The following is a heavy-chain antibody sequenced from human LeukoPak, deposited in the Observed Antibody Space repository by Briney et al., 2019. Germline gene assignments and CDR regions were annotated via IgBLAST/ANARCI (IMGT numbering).Heavy chain of an antibody. J-gene: IGHJ4*02. V-gene: IGHV4-61*02. Sequence: PSETLSLTCTVSGGSISSGSHYWSWIRQPAGKGLEWLGRIYTSGNTNYNPSLKSRVTISVDTSKNQFSLKLSSVTAADTAVYYCARGKDYGETFDYWGQGTLVTVSS. D-gene: IGHD4-17*01. CDR2: IYTSGNT. CDR1: GGSISSGSHY. CDR3: ARGKDYGETFDY.